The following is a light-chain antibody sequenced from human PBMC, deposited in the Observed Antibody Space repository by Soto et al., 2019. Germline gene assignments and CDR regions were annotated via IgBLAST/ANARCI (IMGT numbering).Light chain of an antibody. CDR2: GAF. Sequence: EIVLTQSPGTLSSSPGERATLSCRASQSIYSRYLAWYQQRPGQPPRLLIHGAFTRATGISDSFSGSGSGTDFTLTISRLEPEDFAVYYCHHYGDSPPETFGQGTRVEIK. V-gene: IGKV3-20*01. CDR1: QSIYSRY. J-gene: IGKJ1*01. CDR3: HHYGDSPPET.